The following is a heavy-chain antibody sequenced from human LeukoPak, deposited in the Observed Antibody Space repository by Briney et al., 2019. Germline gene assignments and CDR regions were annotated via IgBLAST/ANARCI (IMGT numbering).Heavy chain of an antibody. CDR3: ARVPGSSSWYLLYYYYYYMDV. Sequence: GGSLRLSCAASGFTFRNYGMHWVRQAPGKGLEWVANIKQDGSEKYYVDSVKGRFTISRDNAKNSLYLQMNSLRAEDTAVYYCARVPGSSSWYLLYYYYYYMDVWGKGTTVTVSS. CDR2: IKQDGSEK. J-gene: IGHJ6*03. V-gene: IGHV3-7*01. CDR1: GFTFRNYG. D-gene: IGHD6-13*01.